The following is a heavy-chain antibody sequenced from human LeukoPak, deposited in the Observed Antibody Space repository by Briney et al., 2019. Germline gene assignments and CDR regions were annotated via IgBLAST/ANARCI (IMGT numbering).Heavy chain of an antibody. CDR1: GFTFSSYS. J-gene: IGHJ4*02. CDR3: ARAHNWKYGSFDF. V-gene: IGHV3-21*01. CDR2: ISSSSSYI. Sequence: PGGSLRLSCAASGFTFSSYSMNWVRQAPGKGLEWVSCISSSSSYIYYADSVKGRFTISRDNAKNSLYLQMNSLRAVDTAVYYCARAHNWKYGSFDFWGQGTLVTVSS. D-gene: IGHD1-7*01.